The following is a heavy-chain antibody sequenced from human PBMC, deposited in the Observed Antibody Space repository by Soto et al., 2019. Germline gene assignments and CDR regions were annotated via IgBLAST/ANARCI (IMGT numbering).Heavy chain of an antibody. Sequence: QVQLVQSGAEVKKPGASVRVSCRASGYTFPTYRIAWVRQAPGQGLEWMGWISVYNGFTHYAQKFRGRVTVTAETSTSTVYMELRSLTSDDTAVYYCAREFEGQSSSWPFDYWGQGTLVTVSS. D-gene: IGHD6-13*01. CDR2: ISVYNGFT. V-gene: IGHV1-18*01. J-gene: IGHJ4*02. CDR1: GYTFPTYR. CDR3: AREFEGQSSSWPFDY.